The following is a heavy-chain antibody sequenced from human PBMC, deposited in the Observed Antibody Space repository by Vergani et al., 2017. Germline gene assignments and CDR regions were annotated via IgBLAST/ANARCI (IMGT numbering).Heavy chain of an antibody. CDR2: INPNSGGT. V-gene: IGHV1-2*02. CDR3: AREGQGYFLRRLPRRWFDP. J-gene: IGHJ5*02. CDR1: GYTFTGYY. Sequence: QVQLVQSGAEVKKPGASVKVSCKASGYTFTGYYMHWVRQAPGQGLEWMGWINPNSGGTNYAQKFQGRVTMTRDTSISTAYMELSRLRSDYSAVYYCAREGQGYFLRRLPRRWFDPWGEGTLVTVSS. D-gene: IGHD2-21*02.